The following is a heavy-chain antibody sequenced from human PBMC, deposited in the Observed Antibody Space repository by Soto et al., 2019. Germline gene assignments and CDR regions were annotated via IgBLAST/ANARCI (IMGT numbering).Heavy chain of an antibody. V-gene: IGHV3-30-3*01. J-gene: IGHJ5*02. D-gene: IGHD1-7*01. Sequence: GGSLRLSCAASGFTFSSYAMHWVRQAPGKGLEWVAVISYDGSNKYYADSVKGRFTISRDNSKNTLYLQMNSLRAEDTAVYYCARDGWTGTTGWFDPWGQGTLVTVSS. CDR2: ISYDGSNK. CDR3: ARDGWTGTTGWFDP. CDR1: GFTFSSYA.